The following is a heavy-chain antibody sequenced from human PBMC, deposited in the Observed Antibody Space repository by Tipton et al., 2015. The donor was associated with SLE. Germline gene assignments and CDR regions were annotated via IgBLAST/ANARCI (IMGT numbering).Heavy chain of an antibody. CDR1: GGSISSYF. CDR2: IYATGRT. Sequence: TLSLTCTVSGGSISSYFWSWIRQPAGKALEWIGRIYATGRTDYNPSLKSRVTMSVDTSRSLLSLKMTSVTAADTAVYYCARAGLVYCTGGRCDTGLDAFDIWGTGTTVTVSS. J-gene: IGHJ3*02. CDR3: ARAGLVYCTGGRCDTGLDAFDI. D-gene: IGHD2-15*01. V-gene: IGHV4-4*07.